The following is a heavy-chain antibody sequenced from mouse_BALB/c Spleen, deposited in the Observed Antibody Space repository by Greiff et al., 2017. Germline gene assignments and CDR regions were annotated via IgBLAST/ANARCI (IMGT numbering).Heavy chain of an antibody. CDR1: GFNIKDYY. D-gene: IGHD2-1*01. V-gene: IGHV14-1*02. CDR3: ARFYGNYGAY. Sequence: HLVESGAELVRPGALVKLSCKASGFNIKDYYMHWVKQRPEQGLEWIGWIDPENGNTIYDPKFQGKASITADTSSNTAYLQLSSLTSEDTAVYYCARFYGNYGAYWGQGTLVTVSA. CDR2: IDPENGNT. J-gene: IGHJ3*01.